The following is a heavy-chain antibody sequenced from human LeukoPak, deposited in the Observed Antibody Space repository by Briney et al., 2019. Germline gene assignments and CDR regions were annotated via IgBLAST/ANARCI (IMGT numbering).Heavy chain of an antibody. Sequence: SETLSLTCTVSGGSISSYYWSWIRQPPGKGLEWVGYIYYSGSTNYNPSLKSRVTISVDTSKNQFSLKLSSVTAADTAVYYCARVGSSSFDYWGQGTLVTVSS. J-gene: IGHJ4*02. CDR3: ARVGSSSFDY. CDR1: GGSISSYY. CDR2: IYYSGST. D-gene: IGHD6-13*01. V-gene: IGHV4-59*01.